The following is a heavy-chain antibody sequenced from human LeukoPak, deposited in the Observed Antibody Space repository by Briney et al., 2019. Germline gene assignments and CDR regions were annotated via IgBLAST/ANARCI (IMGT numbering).Heavy chain of an antibody. D-gene: IGHD2-15*01. CDR2: VYHSGTT. CDR3: ARLGSGGSNWDQDWHWFDP. V-gene: IGHV4-59*08. Sequence: SETLSLTCTVSGGYISTYYWSWIRQPPGKGLEWIGYVYHSGTTHYNPSLKSRVTMSIDTSKIQFSLRLNSVTAADTAVYYCARLGSGGSNWDQDWHWFDPWGQGTLVTVSS. CDR1: GGYISTYY. J-gene: IGHJ5*02.